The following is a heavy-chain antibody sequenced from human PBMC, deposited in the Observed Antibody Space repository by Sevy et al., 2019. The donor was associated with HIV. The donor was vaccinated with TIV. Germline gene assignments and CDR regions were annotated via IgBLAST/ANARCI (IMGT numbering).Heavy chain of an antibody. V-gene: IGHV3-21*01. J-gene: IGHJ5*02. Sequence: GGYLRLSCAASGFTFSSYSMNWVRQAPGKGLEWVSSISSSSSYIYYADSVKGRFTISRDNAKNSLYLQMNSLRAEDTAVYYCASQGGSGRYRYNWFDPWGHGTLVTVSS. CDR1: GFTFSSYS. D-gene: IGHD6-19*01. CDR3: ASQGGSGRYRYNWFDP. CDR2: ISSSSSYI.